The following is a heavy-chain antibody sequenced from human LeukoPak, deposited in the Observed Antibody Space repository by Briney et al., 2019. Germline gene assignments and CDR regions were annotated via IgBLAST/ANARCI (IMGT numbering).Heavy chain of an antibody. V-gene: IGHV4-59*01. CDR1: GGSFSGYY. J-gene: IGHJ4*02. CDR3: ARVPHYYDSSGYYYPYFDY. D-gene: IGHD3-22*01. Sequence: PSETLSLTCAVYGGSFSGYYWSWIRQHPGRGLEWIGYIYYSGSTNYNPSLKSRVTISVDTSKNQFSLKLSSVTAADTAVYYCARVPHYYDSSGYYYPYFDYWGQGTLVTVSS. CDR2: IYYSGST.